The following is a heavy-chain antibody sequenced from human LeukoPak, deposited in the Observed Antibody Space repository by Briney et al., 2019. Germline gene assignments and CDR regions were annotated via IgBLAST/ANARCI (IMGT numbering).Heavy chain of an antibody. D-gene: IGHD3-22*01. Sequence: ASVKVSCKASGYTFTSYGISWVRQAPGQGLEWMGWISAYNGNTNYAQKLQGRVTMTTDTSTSTAYMELRSLRSDDTAVYYCARDLTSYYYDGSGYYYGDYWGQGTLVTVSS. J-gene: IGHJ4*02. V-gene: IGHV1-18*01. CDR1: GYTFTSYG. CDR2: ISAYNGNT. CDR3: ARDLTSYYYDGSGYYYGDY.